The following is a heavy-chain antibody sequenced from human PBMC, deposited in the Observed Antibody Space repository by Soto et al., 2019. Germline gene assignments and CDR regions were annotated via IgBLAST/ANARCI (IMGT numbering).Heavy chain of an antibody. V-gene: IGHV1-69*10. D-gene: IGHD2-2*01. CDR1: GGTFSSYA. CDR2: IIPILGIA. J-gene: IGHJ6*02. CDR3: ARAYECQLLPSRTYGMDV. Sequence: ASVKVSCKASGGTFSSYAISWVRQAPGQGLEWMGGIIPILGIANYAQKFQGRVTITADKSTSTAYMELSSLRSEDTAVYYGARAYECQLLPSRTYGMDVWGQGTTVTVSS.